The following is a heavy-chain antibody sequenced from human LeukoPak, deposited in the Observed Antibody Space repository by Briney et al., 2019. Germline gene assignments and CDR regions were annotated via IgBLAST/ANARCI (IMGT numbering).Heavy chain of an antibody. CDR2: ISGSGDKT. D-gene: IGHD3-3*01. CDR3: AKGSLYDFWSGYSYYFDY. V-gene: IGHV3-23*01. Sequence: PGGSPRLSCAASGFTFSIYAMTWVRQAPGKGLEWVSGISGSGDKTYYADSVKGRFTISRDNSKNTLYLQMNSLRAEDTAVYYCAKGSLYDFWSGYSYYFDYWGQGTLVTVSS. J-gene: IGHJ4*02. CDR1: GFTFSIYA.